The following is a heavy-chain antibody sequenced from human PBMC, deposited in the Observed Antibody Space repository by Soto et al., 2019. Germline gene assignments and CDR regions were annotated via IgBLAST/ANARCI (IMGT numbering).Heavy chain of an antibody. CDR3: AREGLRGVMSYYGMDV. D-gene: IGHD3-10*01. Sequence: EVQLVESGGGLVQPGGSLRLSCAASGFTFSSYWMSWVRQAPGKGLEWVANIKQDGSEKYYVDSVKGRFTISRDNAKNALYLQMMSLRAEDTAVYYCAREGLRGVMSYYGMDVWGQGTTVTVSS. CDR1: GFTFSSYW. V-gene: IGHV3-7*04. J-gene: IGHJ6*02. CDR2: IKQDGSEK.